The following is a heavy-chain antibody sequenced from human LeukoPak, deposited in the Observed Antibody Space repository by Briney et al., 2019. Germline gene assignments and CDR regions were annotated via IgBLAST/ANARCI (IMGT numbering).Heavy chain of an antibody. CDR3: ARGGWSVDY. D-gene: IGHD6-19*01. J-gene: IGHJ4*02. Sequence: PSETLFLTCTVSGGSMSSYYWSWIRQPPGKGLEWIGYIYYNGKTNYSPSLNSRVTISVDTSRNQFSLKLNSVTAADTAVYYCARGGWSVDYWGQGTLVTVSS. CDR2: IYYNGKT. V-gene: IGHV4-59*08. CDR1: GGSMSSYY.